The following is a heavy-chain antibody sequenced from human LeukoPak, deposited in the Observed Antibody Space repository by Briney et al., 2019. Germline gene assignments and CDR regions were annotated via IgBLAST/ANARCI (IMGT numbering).Heavy chain of an antibody. CDR1: GGTFSSYT. CDR3: ARDMNVVVPAANFDY. Sequence: ASVKVSCKASGGTFSSYTISWVRQAPGQGLEWMGRIIPILGIANYAQKFQGRVTITADKSTSTAYMELSSLRSEDTAVYYCARDMNVVVPAANFDYWGQGTLVTVSS. V-gene: IGHV1-69*04. D-gene: IGHD2-2*01. J-gene: IGHJ4*02. CDR2: IIPILGIA.